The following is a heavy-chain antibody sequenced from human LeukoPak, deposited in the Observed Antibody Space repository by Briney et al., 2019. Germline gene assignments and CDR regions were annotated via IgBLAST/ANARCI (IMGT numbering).Heavy chain of an antibody. V-gene: IGHV1-3*01. Sequence: ASVKVSCKASGYTFTSYAMHWVRQAPGQRLEWMGWINAGNGNTKYSQKFQGRVTMTRDTSTSTVYMELSSLRSEDTAVHYCARSMIRGATYYFDYWGQGTLVTVSS. CDR3: ARSMIRGATYYFDY. J-gene: IGHJ4*02. CDR1: GYTFTSYA. CDR2: INAGNGNT. D-gene: IGHD3-10*01.